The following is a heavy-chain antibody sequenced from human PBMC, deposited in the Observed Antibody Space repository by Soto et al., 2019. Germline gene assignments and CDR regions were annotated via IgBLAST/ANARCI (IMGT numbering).Heavy chain of an antibody. D-gene: IGHD6-19*01. CDR2: ISGSGGSA. CDR1: GFTFSNYA. Sequence: GSLRLSCXASGFTFSNYAMNWVRQAPGKGLEGVSVISGSGGSAYYADSVQGRFTISRDNSKNTLYLQMNSLRAEDTAIYYCVREGSGWYSRGSFDFWGRGTMVTVSS. CDR3: VREGSGWYSRGSFDF. V-gene: IGHV3-23*01. J-gene: IGHJ3*01.